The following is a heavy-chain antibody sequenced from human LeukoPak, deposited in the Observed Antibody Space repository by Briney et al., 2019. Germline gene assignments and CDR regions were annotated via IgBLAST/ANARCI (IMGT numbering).Heavy chain of an antibody. CDR2: ITGDSSNI. CDR3: ARVFWETVNTGYYSDF. V-gene: IGHV3-21*01. J-gene: IGHJ4*02. D-gene: IGHD3-22*01. CDR1: EFVFSNHA. Sequence: PGGSLRLSCVASEFVFSNHAMIWVRQAPGKGLEWISSITGDSSNIFYANSVRGRFTISRDNANNALHLQMNSLRAEDTAVYYCARVFWETVNTGYYSDFWGPGTLVTVSS.